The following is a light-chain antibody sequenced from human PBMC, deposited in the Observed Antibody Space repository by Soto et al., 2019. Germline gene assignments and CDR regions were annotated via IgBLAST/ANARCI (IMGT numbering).Light chain of an antibody. V-gene: IGKV3-15*01. J-gene: IGKJ5*01. CDR3: QQYNNWPPIT. Sequence: EIVMTQSPATLSVYTGERATLSCRASQSVSSNFAWYQQKPGQAPRLLIYDASTRATGIPARFSGSGSGTEFTLTISSLQSEDFAVYYCQQYNNWPPITFGQGTRLEIK. CDR1: QSVSSN. CDR2: DAS.